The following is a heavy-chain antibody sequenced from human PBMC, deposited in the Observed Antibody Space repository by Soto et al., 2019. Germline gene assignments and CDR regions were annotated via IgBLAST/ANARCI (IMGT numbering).Heavy chain of an antibody. CDR3: ARIGIAVAGGTIDY. CDR1: GCPFTSYY. CDR2: INPSGGST. D-gene: IGHD6-19*01. Sequence: XSVKVACKASGCPFTSYYMRWVRQAPGQGLEWMGIINPSGGSTSYAQKFQGRVTMTRDTSTSTVYMELSSLRSEDTAVYYCARIGIAVAGGTIDYWGPGTLVTVS. V-gene: IGHV1-46*01. J-gene: IGHJ4*02.